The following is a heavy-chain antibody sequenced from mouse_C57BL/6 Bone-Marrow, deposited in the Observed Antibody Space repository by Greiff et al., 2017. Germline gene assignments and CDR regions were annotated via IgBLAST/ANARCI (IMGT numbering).Heavy chain of an antibody. V-gene: IGHV5-15*01. Sequence: EVKVVESGGGLVQPGGSLKLSCAASGFTFSDYGMAWVRQAPRKGPEWVAFISNLAYSIYYADTVTGRFTISRENAKNTLYLEMSSLRSEDTAMYYCASGEYPWFAYWGQGTLVTVSA. CDR1: GFTFSDYG. D-gene: IGHD2-10*02. CDR3: ASGEYPWFAY. J-gene: IGHJ3*01. CDR2: ISNLAYSI.